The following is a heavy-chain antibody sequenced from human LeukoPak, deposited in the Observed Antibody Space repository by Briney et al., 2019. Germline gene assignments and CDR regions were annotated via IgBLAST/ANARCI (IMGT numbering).Heavy chain of an antibody. D-gene: IGHD1-26*01. CDR1: GFTFSSYG. V-gene: IGHV3-23*01. CDR2: ISGSGGST. Sequence: GGSLRLSCAASGFTFSSYGMSWVRQAPGKGLEWVSAISGSGGSTYYADSVKGRFTISRDNSKNTLYLQMNSLRAEDTAVYYCARGYSGTYPVYYFDYWGQGTLVTVSS. CDR3: ARGYSGTYPVYYFDY. J-gene: IGHJ4*02.